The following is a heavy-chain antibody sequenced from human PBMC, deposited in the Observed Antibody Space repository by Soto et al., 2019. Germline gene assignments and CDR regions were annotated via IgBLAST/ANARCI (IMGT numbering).Heavy chain of an antibody. D-gene: IGHD2-21*01. Sequence: PSETLSLTCTVSGGSITSYNWNWLRQPPGKALEWIGYVYNSGSTNYNPSLKSRVTISVDTSKNQFSLKVNSVTAADTAVYYCARRAVVAVTGSLDNWLDPWGKGILVTVS. J-gene: IGHJ5*02. V-gene: IGHV4-59*01. CDR1: GGSITSYN. CDR3: ARRAVVAVTGSLDNWLDP. CDR2: VYNSGST.